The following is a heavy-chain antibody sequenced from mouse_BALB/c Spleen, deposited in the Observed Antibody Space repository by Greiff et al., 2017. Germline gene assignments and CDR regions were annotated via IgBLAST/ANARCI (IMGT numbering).Heavy chain of an antibody. D-gene: IGHD4-1*01. V-gene: IGHV1-7*01. CDR3: APNWAWFAY. CDR1: GYTFTSYW. J-gene: IGHJ3*01. CDR2: INPSTGYT. Sequence: QVQLKESGAELAKPGASVKMSCKASGYTFTSYWMHWVKQRPGQGLEWIGYINPSTGYTEYNQKFKDKATLTADKSSSTAYMQLSSLTSEDSAVYYCAPNWAWFAYWGQGTLVTVSA.